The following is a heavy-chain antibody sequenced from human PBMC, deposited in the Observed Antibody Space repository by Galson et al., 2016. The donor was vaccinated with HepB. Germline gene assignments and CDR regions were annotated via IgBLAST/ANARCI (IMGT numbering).Heavy chain of an antibody. D-gene: IGHD3-16*02. J-gene: IGHJ4*02. CDR3: AHAYYDYVWGSYRPAREVYFDY. CDR1: GFSLSSSGVA. V-gene: IGHV2-5*02. Sequence: PALVKPTQTLTLTCTFSGFSLSSSGVAVGWIRQPPGKALEWLALIYWDDVKLYSPSLKSSLTITKDTSKNQVVLRMSNMDPVDTGTYYCAHAYYDYVWGSYRPAREVYFDYWGQGTLVTVSS. CDR2: IYWDDVK.